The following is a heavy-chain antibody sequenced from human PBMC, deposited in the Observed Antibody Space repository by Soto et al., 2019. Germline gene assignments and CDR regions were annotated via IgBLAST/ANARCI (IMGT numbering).Heavy chain of an antibody. Sequence: QVQLQESGPGLVKPSQTLSLTCTVSGGSISSGGYYWSWIRQHPGKGLEWIGYIYYSGSTYYNPSLKVRVTISVATSKNQFSLKLSSVTAADTAVYYCGRLSYCSGGSCYWVSVGYFDYWGQGTLVTVSS. CDR1: GGSISSGGYY. V-gene: IGHV4-31*03. CDR2: IYYSGST. CDR3: GRLSYCSGGSCYWVSVGYFDY. J-gene: IGHJ4*02. D-gene: IGHD2-15*01.